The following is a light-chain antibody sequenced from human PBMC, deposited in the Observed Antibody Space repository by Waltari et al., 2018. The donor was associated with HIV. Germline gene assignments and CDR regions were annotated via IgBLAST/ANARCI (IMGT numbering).Light chain of an antibody. J-gene: IGLJ3*02. CDR1: TGAVTSGHY. CDR2: DTS. V-gene: IGLV7-46*01. Sequence: QAVVTQEPSLTVSPGGTVTLTCGSSTGAVTSGHYPYWFQQKPGQAPRTLIYDTSNKHSVTHARCSGSRLGGKAALTLSGAQPEDEAEYYCLLSYSGANWVFGGGTKLTVL. CDR3: LLSYSGANWV.